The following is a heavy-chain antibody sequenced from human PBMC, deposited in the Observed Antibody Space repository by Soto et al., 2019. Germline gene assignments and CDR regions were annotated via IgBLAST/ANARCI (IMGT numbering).Heavy chain of an antibody. CDR3: ARDYCSSTSCNGWFDP. CDR1: GGSISSGGYY. V-gene: IGHV4-31*11. Sequence: SETMSLACAVSGGSISSGGYYWTWNSQLPGKGLEWIGYIYYSGSTYYNPSLKSRVTISVDTSKNQFSLKLSSVTAANTAVYYCARDYCSSTSCNGWFDPWGQGTLVTVSS. CDR2: IYYSGST. J-gene: IGHJ5*02. D-gene: IGHD2-2*01.